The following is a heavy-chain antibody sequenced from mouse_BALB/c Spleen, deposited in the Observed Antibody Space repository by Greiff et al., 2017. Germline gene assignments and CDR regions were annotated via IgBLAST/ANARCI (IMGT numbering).Heavy chain of an antibody. J-gene: IGHJ4*01. Sequence: EVMLVESGPGLVKPSQSLSLTCTVTGYSITSDYAWNWIRQFPGNKLEWMGYISYSGSTSYNPSLKSRISITRDTSKNQFFLQLNSVTTEDTATYYCARDGIYYGPHYYAMDYWGQGTSVTVSS. CDR1: GYSITSDYA. CDR2: ISYSGST. V-gene: IGHV3-2*02. CDR3: ARDGIYYGPHYYAMDY. D-gene: IGHD2-1*01.